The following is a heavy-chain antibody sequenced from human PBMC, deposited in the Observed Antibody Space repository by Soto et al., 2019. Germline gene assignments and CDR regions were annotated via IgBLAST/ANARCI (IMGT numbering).Heavy chain of an antibody. CDR3: ARAVRSGSYPYYYYGMDV. CDR1: ECKFSDFG. D-gene: IGHD3-10*01. Sequence: RLCCTSAECKFSDFGGHLVLQTPGKGLVWVSRINSDGTSTSYADSVKGRFTISRDNAKNTLYLQMNSLRVEDTAVYYCARAVRSGSYPYYYYGMDVWGQGTTVTVS. V-gene: IGHV3-74*01. J-gene: IGHJ6*02. CDR2: INSDGTST.